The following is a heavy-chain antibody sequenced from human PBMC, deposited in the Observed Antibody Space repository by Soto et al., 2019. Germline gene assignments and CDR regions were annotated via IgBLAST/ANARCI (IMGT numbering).Heavy chain of an antibody. CDR2: ISYSGTT. J-gene: IGHJ4*02. V-gene: IGHV4-30-4*01. CDR3: AAMGTAVTGLYSFGS. Sequence: QVQLQESGPGLVKPSQTLSLTCTVSGGSISSGNYYWSWIRQPPGKGLEWIGFISYSGTTHYSASLRRRVSTSVPTSRTQFSLALSSVTAADPAVYYCAAMGTAVTGLYSFGSWGQGTLVTVSS. CDR1: GGSISSGNYY. D-gene: IGHD4-17*01.